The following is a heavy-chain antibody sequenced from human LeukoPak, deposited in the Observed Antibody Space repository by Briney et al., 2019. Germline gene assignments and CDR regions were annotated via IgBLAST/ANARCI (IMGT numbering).Heavy chain of an antibody. Sequence: GGSLRLSCAASGFTFSSYGMYWVRQAPGKGLEWVALISYDGSSKYYADSVKGRFTISRDNSKNTLYLQMNNLRAEDTAVYYCAKGYASGRSLEYWGQGTLVTVSS. V-gene: IGHV3-30*18. J-gene: IGHJ4*02. CDR1: GFTFSSYG. CDR3: AKGYASGRSLEY. CDR2: ISYDGSSK. D-gene: IGHD6-19*01.